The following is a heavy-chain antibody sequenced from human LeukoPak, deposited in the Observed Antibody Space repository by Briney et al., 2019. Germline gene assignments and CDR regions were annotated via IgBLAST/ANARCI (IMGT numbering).Heavy chain of an antibody. J-gene: IGHJ4*02. V-gene: IGHV3-23*01. CDR2: ISGSGGST. D-gene: IGHD5-18*01. CDR1: GFTFSSYA. CDR3: AKSGGIQLWSPVGDY. Sequence: PGGSLRLSCAASGFTFSSYAMSWVRQAPGKGLEWVSAISGSGGSTYYADSVKGRFTISRDNSKNTLYLQMNSLRAEDTAVYYCAKSGGIQLWSPVGDYWVQGTLVTVCS.